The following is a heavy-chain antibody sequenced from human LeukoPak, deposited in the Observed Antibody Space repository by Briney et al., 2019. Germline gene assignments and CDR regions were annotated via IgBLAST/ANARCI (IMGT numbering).Heavy chain of an antibody. CDR2: ISYDGSNK. CDR3: ARSTMEYYFDY. J-gene: IGHJ4*02. D-gene: IGHD3-10*01. CDR1: GFTFSSYA. Sequence: GGSLRLSRAASGFTFSSYAMRWVRQAPGKGLEWVAVISYDGSNKYYADSVKGRFTISRDNSKNTLYLQMNSLRAEDTAVYYCARSTMEYYFDYWGQGTLVTVSS. V-gene: IGHV3-30*04.